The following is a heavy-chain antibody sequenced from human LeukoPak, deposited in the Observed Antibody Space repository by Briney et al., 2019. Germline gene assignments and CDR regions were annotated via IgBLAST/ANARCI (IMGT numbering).Heavy chain of an antibody. CDR1: GGSISRYY. CDR2: IYYSGST. Sequence: SETLSLTCTVSGGSISRYYWSWIRQPPGKGLEWIGYIYYSGSTNYNPSLKSRVTISVDTSKNQFSLRLSSVTAADTAVYYCARGSGSYSPWGQGTLVTVSS. V-gene: IGHV4-59*01. CDR3: ARGSGSYSP. D-gene: IGHD1-26*01. J-gene: IGHJ5*02.